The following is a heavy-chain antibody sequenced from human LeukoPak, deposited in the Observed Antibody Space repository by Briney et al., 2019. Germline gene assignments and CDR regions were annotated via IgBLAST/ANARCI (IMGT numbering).Heavy chain of an antibody. CDR2: ISGSSSGSTSII. CDR3: ARDFWSGYYTAD. V-gene: IGHV3-48*04. J-gene: IGHJ4*02. CDR1: GIIFSTYA. D-gene: IGHD3-3*01. Sequence: GGALRLSCEFSGIIFSTYAMNSVPQAPGKGLEWISYISGSSSGSTSIIHYADSVKGRFTSSRDNAKNSLHLQMDSMSAEDTAVYYCARDFWSGYYTADWGQGALVIVSS.